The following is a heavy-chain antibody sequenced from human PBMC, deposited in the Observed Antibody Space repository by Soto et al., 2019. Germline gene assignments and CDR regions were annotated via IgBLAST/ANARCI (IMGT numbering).Heavy chain of an antibody. CDR3: ARAFDTSDYGFDP. Sequence: SETLSLTCTVSGGSISSGDYYWSWIRQPPGKGLEWIGYIYYSGSTYYNPSLKSRVTISVDTSKNQFSLKLSSVTAADTAVYYCARAFDTSDYGFDPWGQGTLVTVSS. D-gene: IGHD4-17*01. V-gene: IGHV4-30-4*01. CDR2: IYYSGST. J-gene: IGHJ5*02. CDR1: GGSISSGDYY.